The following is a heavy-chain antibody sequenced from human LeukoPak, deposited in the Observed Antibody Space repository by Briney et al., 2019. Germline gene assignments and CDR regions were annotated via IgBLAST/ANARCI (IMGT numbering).Heavy chain of an antibody. CDR2: ISSSSSYT. CDR3: ARMVVAGAYWYFDL. Sequence: GGSLRLSCAASGFTFSSYEMNWVRQAPGKGLEWVSYISSSSSYTSYADSVKGRFTISRDNAKTSLYLQMNSLRADDTAVYYCARMVVAGAYWYFDLWGRGTRVTVSS. CDR1: GFTFSSYE. V-gene: IGHV3-48*03. D-gene: IGHD6-19*01. J-gene: IGHJ2*01.